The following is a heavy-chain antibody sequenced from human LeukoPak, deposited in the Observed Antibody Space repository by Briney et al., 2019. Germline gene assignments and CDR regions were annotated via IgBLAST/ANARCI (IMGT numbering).Heavy chain of an antibody. CDR3: AKGFSDHYHYYMDV. CDR1: GFTFSSYG. V-gene: IGHV3-30*02. J-gene: IGHJ6*03. CDR2: IRYDGSNK. Sequence: RPGGSLRLSCAASGFTFSSYGMHWVRQAPGKGLEWVAFIRYDGSNKYYADSVKGRFTISRDNSKKTLYLQMNSLRAEDTAVYYCAKGFSDHYHYYMDVWGKGTTVTVSS. D-gene: IGHD2/OR15-2a*01.